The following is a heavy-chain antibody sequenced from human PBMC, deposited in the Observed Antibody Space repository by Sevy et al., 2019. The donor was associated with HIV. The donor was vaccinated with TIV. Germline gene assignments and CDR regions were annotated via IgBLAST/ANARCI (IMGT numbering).Heavy chain of an antibody. CDR2: ISGSGGST. J-gene: IGHJ4*02. Sequence: GGSLRLSCAASGFTFSNYAMSWVRQAPGKGLEWVSTISGSGGSTHYADSVKDRFTNARDSSKNTLYLQMNSLTAEDTALYYCAKHPGTFYLYDSSSVFDYWGQGTLVTVSS. D-gene: IGHD3-22*01. CDR3: AKHPGTFYLYDSSSVFDY. V-gene: IGHV3-23*01. CDR1: GFTFSNYA.